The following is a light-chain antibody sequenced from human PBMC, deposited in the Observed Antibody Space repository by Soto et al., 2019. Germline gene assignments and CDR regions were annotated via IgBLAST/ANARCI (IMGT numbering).Light chain of an antibody. Sequence: DIKMTQSPSTLSASVGDRVIITCRASQTISSWLAWYQQKPGKAPKLLIYKASSLESGVPSRFSGSGSGTEFTLTISSLQPDDFATYYCQHYNNYLLTFGGGTKVDI. CDR2: KAS. J-gene: IGKJ4*01. V-gene: IGKV1-5*03. CDR1: QTISSW. CDR3: QHYNNYLLT.